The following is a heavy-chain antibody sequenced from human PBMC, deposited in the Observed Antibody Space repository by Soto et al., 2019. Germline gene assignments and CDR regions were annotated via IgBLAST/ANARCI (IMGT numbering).Heavy chain of an antibody. CDR3: ARGSTVFSLVYMDV. D-gene: IGHD3-3*01. Sequence: EVQLVESGGGLVRPGGSLRLSCAASGITFSNYAMNWVRQAPGTGLEWVSSISGGGASTKYADSVKGRFTVSRDNAKNSLFLQMNSLRAEDTAVFYCARGSTVFSLVYMDVWGKGTTVTVSS. J-gene: IGHJ6*03. CDR1: GITFSNYA. V-gene: IGHV3-21*02. CDR2: ISGGGAST.